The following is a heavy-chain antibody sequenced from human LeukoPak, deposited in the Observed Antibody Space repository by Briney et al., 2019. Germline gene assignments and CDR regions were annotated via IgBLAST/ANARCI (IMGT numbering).Heavy chain of an antibody. D-gene: IGHD1-26*01. J-gene: IGHJ4*02. V-gene: IGHV3-21*01. CDR3: ARDLPPWELLTEFDY. Sequence: KAGGSLRLSCAASGFTFSSYSMNWVRQAPGKGLEWVSSISSSSSYIYYADSVKGRFTISRDNAKNSLYLQMNSPRAEDTAVYYCARDLPPWELLTEFDYWGQGTLVTVSS. CDR2: ISSSSSYI. CDR1: GFTFSSYS.